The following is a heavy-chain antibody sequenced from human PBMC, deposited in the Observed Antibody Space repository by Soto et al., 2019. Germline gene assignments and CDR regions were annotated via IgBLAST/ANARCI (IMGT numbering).Heavy chain of an antibody. Sequence: PSATLSLTCAFYGPSFRGYSWSWLRQPPRRGLEWIGEINHSGSTNYNPSLKSRVTISVDTSKNQLSLKLSSVTAADTAVYYCARQSKLYSSSRYYYYYMDVWGKGTTVTVS. V-gene: IGHV4-34*01. CDR1: GPSFRGYS. CDR3: ARQSKLYSSSRYYYYYMDV. J-gene: IGHJ6*03. CDR2: INHSGST. D-gene: IGHD6-6*01.